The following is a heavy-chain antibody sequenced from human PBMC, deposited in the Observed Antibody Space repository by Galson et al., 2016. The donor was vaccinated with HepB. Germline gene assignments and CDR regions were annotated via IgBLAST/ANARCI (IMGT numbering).Heavy chain of an antibody. CDR3: TILSSRGSFDI. Sequence: SLRLSCAASGLSFSTYWMNWVRQVPGKGLVWVSRIKGDGTNIGYANSVKGRFTISRDNAKSRLYLQMNSLRAEDMAVYYCTILSSRGSFDIWGQGTTVTVSS. CDR2: IKGDGTNI. D-gene: IGHD2-15*01. CDR1: GLSFSTYW. V-gene: IGHV3-74*01. J-gene: IGHJ3*02.